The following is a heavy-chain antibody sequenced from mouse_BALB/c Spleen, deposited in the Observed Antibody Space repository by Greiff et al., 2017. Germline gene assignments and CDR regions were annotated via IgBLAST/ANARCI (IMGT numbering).Heavy chain of an antibody. CDR1: GFNIKDTY. CDR2: IDPANGNT. J-gene: IGHJ3*01. D-gene: IGHD2-3*01. CDR3: ASYDGYSASFAY. Sequence: EVQLQQSGAELVKPGASVKLSCTAAGFNIKDTYMHWVKQRPEQGLEWIGRIDPANGNTKYDPKFQGKATITADTSSNTAYLQLSSLTSEDTAVYYCASYDGYSASFAYWGQGTLVTVSA. V-gene: IGHV14-3*02.